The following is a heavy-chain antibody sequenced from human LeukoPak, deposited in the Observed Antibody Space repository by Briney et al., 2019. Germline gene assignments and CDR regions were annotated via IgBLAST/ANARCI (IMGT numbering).Heavy chain of an antibody. V-gene: IGHV1-3*04. Sequence: ASVTVSCKASGTSFTTNAMHWVRQAPGQRLEWMGWINTDNGNTHYLQKFQGRVTITRDTSASTTYMELSSLTSEDTAVYYCVREKNQQWVDCLQYWGQGTLVTVSS. CDR1: GTSFTTNA. CDR2: INTDNGNT. CDR3: VREKNQQWVDCLQY. D-gene: IGHD1-26*01. J-gene: IGHJ4*02.